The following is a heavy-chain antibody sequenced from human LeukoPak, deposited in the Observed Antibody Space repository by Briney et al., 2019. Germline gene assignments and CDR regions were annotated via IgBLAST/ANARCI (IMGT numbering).Heavy chain of an antibody. D-gene: IGHD3-22*01. Sequence: RGESLKISCKGSGYRFTSYWISRVRQMPGKGLEWMGRIDPSDSYTNYSPSFQGHVTISADKSISTAYLQWSSLKASDTAMYYCARHSPPPYRYDSSGYYPTHWGQGTLVTVSS. CDR2: IDPSDSYT. J-gene: IGHJ4*02. CDR3: ARHSPPPYRYDSSGYYPTH. V-gene: IGHV5-10-1*01. CDR1: GYRFTSYW.